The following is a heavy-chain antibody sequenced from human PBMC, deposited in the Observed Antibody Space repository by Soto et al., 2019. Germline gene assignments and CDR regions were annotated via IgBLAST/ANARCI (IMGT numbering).Heavy chain of an antibody. J-gene: IGHJ5*02. CDR3: AGACSGGSCRWFDP. CDR2: INAGNGNT. D-gene: IGHD2-15*01. CDR1: GYTFTSYA. Sequence: QVQLVQSGAEVKKPGASVKVSCKASGYTFTSYAMHWVRQAPGQMLEWMGWINAGNGNTKYSQKFQGRVTITRDTSASTDYMELSSLRSEDTAVYYCAGACSGGSCRWFDPWGQGTLVTVSS. V-gene: IGHV1-3*01.